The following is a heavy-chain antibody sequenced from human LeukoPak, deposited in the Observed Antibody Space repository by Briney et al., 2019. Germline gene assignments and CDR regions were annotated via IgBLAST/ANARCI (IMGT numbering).Heavy chain of an antibody. CDR2: IYTSGST. CDR1: GGSISSGNYY. D-gene: IGHD3-10*01. V-gene: IGHV4-61*02. CDR3: AREGRITMVRGPYDY. Sequence: SQTLSLTCTVSGGSISSGNYYWSWIRQPAGKGLEWIGPIYTSGSTNYNPSLKSRVTITVDTSKNQFSLKLSSVTAADTAVYYCAREGRITMVRGPYDYWGQGTLVTVSS. J-gene: IGHJ4*02.